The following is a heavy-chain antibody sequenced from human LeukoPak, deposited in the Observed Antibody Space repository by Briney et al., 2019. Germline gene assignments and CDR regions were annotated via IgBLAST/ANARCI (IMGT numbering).Heavy chain of an antibody. Sequence: SETLSLTCSVSGASITSSFWSWIRQPPGKGLEMIGYIYYSGRGNYKPSLKGRVDISLDTSKNRVSLQLTSVTAADTAVYYCARLWRPHDYDNWFDYWGQGSLVTVSS. V-gene: IGHV4-59*01. CDR2: IYYSGRG. J-gene: IGHJ5*01. CDR3: ARLWRPHDYDNWFDY. CDR1: GASITSSF. D-gene: IGHD4-17*01.